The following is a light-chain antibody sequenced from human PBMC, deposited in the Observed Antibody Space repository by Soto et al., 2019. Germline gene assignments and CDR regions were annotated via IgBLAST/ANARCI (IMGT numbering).Light chain of an antibody. Sequence: DIQMTQSPSSLSASVGERVTITCRASQSISSYLNWYQQKPGKAPKLLIYAASSLQSGVPSRFSGSGSGTDFTLTSSSLQPEDFATYYCQQSYSTPPTFGQGTKVDIK. J-gene: IGKJ1*01. CDR3: QQSYSTPPT. V-gene: IGKV1-39*01. CDR2: AAS. CDR1: QSISSY.